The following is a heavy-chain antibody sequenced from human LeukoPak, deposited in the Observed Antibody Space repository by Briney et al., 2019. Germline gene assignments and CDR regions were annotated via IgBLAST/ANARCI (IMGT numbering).Heavy chain of an antibody. Sequence: GGSLRLSCAGSEFTFNNDAMNWVRQAPGEGLGWGSSISGSGGSTYYADSVRGRFTISRDNSKNTLYLQMNSLRAEDTAVYYCAKGLKPAMASRSNYFDYWGQGTLVTVSS. CDR1: EFTFNNDA. V-gene: IGHV3-23*01. CDR3: AKGLKPAMASRSNYFDY. CDR2: ISGSGGST. D-gene: IGHD2-8*01. J-gene: IGHJ4*02.